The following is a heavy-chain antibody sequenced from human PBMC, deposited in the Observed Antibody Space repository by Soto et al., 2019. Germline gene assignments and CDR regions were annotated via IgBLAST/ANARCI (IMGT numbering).Heavy chain of an antibody. V-gene: IGHV3-21*01. CDR3: SRRYHYYDSSVYDKLDAFHI. CDR2: ISSSSSYI. CDR1: GFTFSSYS. D-gene: IGHD3-22*01. Sequence: EVQLVESGGGLVKPGGSLRLSCAASGFTFSSYSMNWVRQAPGKGLEWVSSISSSSSYIYYADSVKGRFTISRDNAKNPLYLQMNSLRADDTAAYYSSRRYHYYDSSVYDKLDAFHIWCQGTMVTVSS. J-gene: IGHJ3*02.